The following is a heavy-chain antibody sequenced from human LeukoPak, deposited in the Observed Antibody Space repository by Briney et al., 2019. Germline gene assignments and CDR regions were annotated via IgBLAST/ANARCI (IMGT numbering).Heavy chain of an antibody. V-gene: IGHV4-34*01. J-gene: IGHJ5*02. CDR1: GGSFSGYY. Sequence: SETLSLTCAVYGGSFSGYYWSWIRQPPGKGLEWIGEINHSGSTNYNPSLKSRVTISVDTSKNQFSLKLSSVTAADTAVYYCARGHESIKTFGEVIKSRTRWFDPWGQGTLVTVSS. CDR3: ARGHESIKTFGEVIKSRTRWFDP. D-gene: IGHD3-3*01. CDR2: INHSGST.